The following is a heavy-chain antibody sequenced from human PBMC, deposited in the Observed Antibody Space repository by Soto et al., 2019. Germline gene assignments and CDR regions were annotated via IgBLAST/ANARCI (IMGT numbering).Heavy chain of an antibody. CDR2: ISSSSSYI. V-gene: IGHV3-21*01. J-gene: IGHJ5*02. D-gene: IGHD4-17*01. CDR3: ARAVSRYGDLDWFDP. Sequence: EVQLVESEGGLVKPGGSLRLSCAASGFTFSSYSMNWVRQAPGKGLEWVSSISSSSSYIYYADSVKGRFTISRDNAKNSLHLQMNSLRAEDTAVYYCARAVSRYGDLDWFDPWGQGTLVTVSS. CDR1: GFTFSSYS.